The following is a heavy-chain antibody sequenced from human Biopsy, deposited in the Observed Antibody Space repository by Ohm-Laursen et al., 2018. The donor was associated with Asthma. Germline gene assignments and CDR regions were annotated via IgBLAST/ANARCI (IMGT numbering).Heavy chain of an antibody. CDR2: VYYSGST. Sequence: TLSLTCTVSGGSINNFYWRWIRPPPGKGLESIAHVYYSGSTNYNPSLQSRVTISIDTSKNQFSLKLTSVTAADTAVYYCARGVDRVTGLLDHFDSWGQVTLVTVSS. CDR3: ARGVDRVTGLLDHFDS. J-gene: IGHJ4*02. D-gene: IGHD2-21*02. CDR1: GGSINNFY. V-gene: IGHV4-59*01.